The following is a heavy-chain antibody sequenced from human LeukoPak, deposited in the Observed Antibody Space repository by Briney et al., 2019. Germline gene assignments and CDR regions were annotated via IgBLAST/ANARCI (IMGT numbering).Heavy chain of an antibody. CDR3: ARDRAPFYGNWFDP. D-gene: IGHD2/OR15-2a*01. CDR1: GFTFSSYS. CDR2: IGSNRITT. Sequence: GGSLRLSCAVSGFTFSSYSMNWLRQAQGKGLEWVSYIGSNRITTYYADSLKGRFTISRDNANNSVYLHMNSLRAEATAVYYCARDRAPFYGNWFDPWGQGTLVTVSS. J-gene: IGHJ5*02. V-gene: IGHV3-48*01.